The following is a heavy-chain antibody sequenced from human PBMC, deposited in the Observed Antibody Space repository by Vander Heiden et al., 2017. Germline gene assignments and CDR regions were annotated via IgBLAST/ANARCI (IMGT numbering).Heavy chain of an antibody. CDR2: IKHSGST. CDR1: GGSFSGYY. D-gene: IGHD2-21*02. CDR3: ARVAGSPPVVVTAIRAGDAFDI. J-gene: IGHJ3*02. V-gene: IGHV4-34*01. Sequence: QLQLQPSGAGLLPPSDTLSLPCAGYGGSFSGYYWNSTRQHAGKGLEWIGEIKHSGSTNYNPSRKSRVTISVDTSKNQFSLKLSSVTAADTAVYYGARVAGSPPVVVTAIRAGDAFDIWGQGTMVTVSS.